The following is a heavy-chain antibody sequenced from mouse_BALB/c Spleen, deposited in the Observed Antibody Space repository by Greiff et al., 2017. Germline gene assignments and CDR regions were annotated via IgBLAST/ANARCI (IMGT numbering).Heavy chain of an antibody. CDR1: GYTFTNYW. V-gene: IGHV1-63*02. J-gene: IGHJ3*01. D-gene: IGHD2-4*01. CDR2: IYPGGGYT. Sequence: QVQLKESGAELVRPGTSVKISCKASGYTFTNYWLGWVKQRPGHGLEWIGDIYPGGGYTNYNEKFKGKATLTADTSSSTAYMQLSSLTSEDSAVYFCARVRGMITTDAWFAYWGQGTLVTVSA. CDR3: ARVRGMITTDAWFAY.